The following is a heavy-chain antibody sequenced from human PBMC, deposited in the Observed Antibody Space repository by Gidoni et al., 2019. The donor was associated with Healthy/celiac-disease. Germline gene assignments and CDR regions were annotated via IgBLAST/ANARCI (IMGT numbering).Heavy chain of an antibody. CDR2: IKPNRGGT. Sequence: QVQLVQSGAEVQKPGASVTVYCKASGSTFTGYYMHWGRQPPGQGLEWMGLIKPNRGGTNYAQKVQGMVTMTRDTSISTAYMELSRLRSDDTAVYYWASWLGIDGYNNDAFDIWGQGTMVTVSS. V-gene: IGHV1-2*06. CDR1: GSTFTGYY. D-gene: IGHD5-12*01. CDR3: ASWLGIDGYNNDAFDI. J-gene: IGHJ3*02.